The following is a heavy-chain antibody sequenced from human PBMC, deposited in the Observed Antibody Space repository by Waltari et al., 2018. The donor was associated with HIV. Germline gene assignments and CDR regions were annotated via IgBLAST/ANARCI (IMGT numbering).Heavy chain of an antibody. CDR3: ARGSIAAAGIYYYYYGMDV. Sequence: QVQLQESGPGLVKPSETLSLTCTVSGGSISSYYWSWIRLPPGKGLEWIGYIYYSGSTNYNPSLKSRVTISVDTSKNQFSLKLSSVTAADTAVYYCARGSIAAAGIYYYYYGMDVWGQGTTVTVSS. D-gene: IGHD6-13*01. CDR1: GGSISSYY. J-gene: IGHJ6*02. CDR2: IYYSGST. V-gene: IGHV4-59*01.